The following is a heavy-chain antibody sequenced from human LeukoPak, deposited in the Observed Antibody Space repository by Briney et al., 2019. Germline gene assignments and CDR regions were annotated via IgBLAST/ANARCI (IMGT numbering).Heavy chain of an antibody. CDR2: IYPDDSDT. D-gene: IGHD3-22*01. CDR3: VRRDSSSWYHFDY. V-gene: IGHV5-51*01. Sequence: GESLKISCKGSGYTFSTYWIGWVRQTPGKGLEWMGLIYPDDSDTKYSPSFRGQVTISVDRSIRTAYLRWSSLRASDTAMYYCVRRDSSSWYHFDYWGQGTRVTVSS. CDR1: GYTFSTYW. J-gene: IGHJ4*02.